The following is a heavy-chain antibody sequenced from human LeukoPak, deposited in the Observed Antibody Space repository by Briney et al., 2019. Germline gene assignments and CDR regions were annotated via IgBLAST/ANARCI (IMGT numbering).Heavy chain of an antibody. CDR1: GYTLTELS. V-gene: IGHV1-24*01. J-gene: IGHJ5*02. CDR2: FDPEDGET. Sequence: ASVKVSCKVSGYTLTELSMHWVRQAPGKGLERMGGFDPEDGETIYAQKFQGRVTMTEDTSTDTAYMELSSLRSEDTAVYYCATVGRLFGWFDPWGQGTLVTVSS. CDR3: ATVGRLFGWFDP. D-gene: IGHD2-15*01.